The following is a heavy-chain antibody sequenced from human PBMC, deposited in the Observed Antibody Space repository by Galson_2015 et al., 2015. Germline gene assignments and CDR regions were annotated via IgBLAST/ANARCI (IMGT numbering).Heavy chain of an antibody. CDR2: IYPGDSDT. J-gene: IGHJ3*02. V-gene: IGHV5-51*03. D-gene: IGHD3-3*01. CDR3: ARRITIFGVFIASSYDAFDI. Sequence: QSGAEVKKPGESLKISCTGSGYSFTSYWIGWVRQMPGKGLEWMGIIYPGDSDTRYSPSFQGQVTISADKSISTAYLQWSSLKASDTAMYYCARRITIFGVFIASSYDAFDIWGQGTMVTVSS. CDR1: GYSFTSYW.